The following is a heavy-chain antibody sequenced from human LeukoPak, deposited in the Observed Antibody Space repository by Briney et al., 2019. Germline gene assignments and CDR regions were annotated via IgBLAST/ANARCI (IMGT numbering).Heavy chain of an antibody. CDR2: ISSSSSYK. Sequence: PGGSLRLSCAASGFTFSNYAMTWVRQAPGKGLEWVSSISSSSSYKYYADSVKGRFTISRDNAKNYLHLQMNSLRAEDTAVYYCARDSSTDYYGSGPSSFDYWGQGTLVTVSS. CDR3: ARDSSTDYYGSGPSSFDY. V-gene: IGHV3-21*01. D-gene: IGHD3-10*01. CDR1: GFTFSNYA. J-gene: IGHJ4*02.